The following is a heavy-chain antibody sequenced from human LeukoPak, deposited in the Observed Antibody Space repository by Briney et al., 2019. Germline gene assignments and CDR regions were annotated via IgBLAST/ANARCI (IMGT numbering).Heavy chain of an antibody. CDR1: GGSISTYY. CDR2: IYTSGST. Sequence: SETLSLTCTVSGGSISTYYWSWIRQPAGKGLEWIGRIYTSGSTNYNPSLKSRVTISVDTSKNQFSLKLSSVTAADTAVYYCARCPYGSGDYYFDYWGQGTLVTVSS. J-gene: IGHJ4*02. D-gene: IGHD3-10*01. V-gene: IGHV4-4*07. CDR3: ARCPYGSGDYYFDY.